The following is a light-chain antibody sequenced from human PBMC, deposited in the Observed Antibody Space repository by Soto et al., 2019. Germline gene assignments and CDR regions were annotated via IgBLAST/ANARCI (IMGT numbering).Light chain of an antibody. CDR1: SSGVGGYNY. Sequence: QPALTQPRSVSGSPGQSVSISCTGTSSGVGGYNYVSWYQQHPGKAPKLMICDVSKRPSGVPDRFSGSKSGNTASLTISGLQAEDEADYYCCSYAGSYTFVFGTVTKVTVL. V-gene: IGLV2-11*01. CDR2: DVS. J-gene: IGLJ1*01. CDR3: CSYAGSYTFV.